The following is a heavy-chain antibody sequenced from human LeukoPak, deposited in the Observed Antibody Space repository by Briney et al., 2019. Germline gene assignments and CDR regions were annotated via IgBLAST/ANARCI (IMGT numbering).Heavy chain of an antibody. J-gene: IGHJ4*02. CDR1: GFTFSSYA. CDR2: ISGSGGST. CDR3: ARDGYIVVVTAMRGDYFDY. Sequence: PGGSLRLSCAASGFTFSSYAMSWVRQAPGKGLEWVSAISGSGGSTYYADSVKGRFTISRDNSKNTLYLQMNSLRAEDTAVYYCARDGYIVVVTAMRGDYFDYWGQGTLVTVSS. D-gene: IGHD2-21*02. V-gene: IGHV3-23*01.